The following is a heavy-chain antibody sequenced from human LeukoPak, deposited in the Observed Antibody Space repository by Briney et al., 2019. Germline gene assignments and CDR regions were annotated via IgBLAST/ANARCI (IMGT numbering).Heavy chain of an antibody. CDR2: INYSADA. Sequence: SETLSLTCGVYGGSLSGYYWSWIRQPPGKGLEWIGEINYSADANYSPSLGSRATISVDTSKNQFSLRLTSVTAADTAVYYCARSYYDSSGPYDVWGEGTTVTVSS. CDR3: ARSYYDSSGPYDV. V-gene: IGHV4-34*01. CDR1: GGSLSGYY. J-gene: IGHJ6*04. D-gene: IGHD3-22*01.